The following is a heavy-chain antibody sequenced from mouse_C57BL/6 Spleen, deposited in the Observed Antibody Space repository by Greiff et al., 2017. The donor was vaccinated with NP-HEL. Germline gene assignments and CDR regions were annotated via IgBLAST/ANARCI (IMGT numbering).Heavy chain of an antibody. CDR2: ISNGGGST. V-gene: IGHV5-12*01. J-gene: IGHJ4*01. Sequence: EVKLVESGGGLVQPGGSLKLSCAASGFTFSDYYMYWVRQTPEKRLEWVAYISNGGGSTYYPDTVKGRFTISRDNAKNTLYLQMSRLKSEDTAMYYCARRSYYYGSSNYAMDYWGQGTSVTVSS. CDR3: ARRSYYYGSSNYAMDY. D-gene: IGHD1-1*01. CDR1: GFTFSDYY.